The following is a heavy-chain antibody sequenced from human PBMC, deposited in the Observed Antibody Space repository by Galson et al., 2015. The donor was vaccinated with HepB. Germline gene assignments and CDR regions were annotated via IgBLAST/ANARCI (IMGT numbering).Heavy chain of an antibody. CDR2: IRSKAYGGTT. CDR1: GFTFGDYA. Sequence: SLRLSCAASGFTFGDYAMSWFRQAPGKGLEWVGFIRSKAYGGTTEYAASVKGRFTISRDDSKSIAYLQMNSLKTEDTAVYYCTRDLAAASDYYYYYYMDVWGKGTTVTVSS. J-gene: IGHJ6*03. D-gene: IGHD6-13*01. CDR3: TRDLAAASDYYYYYYMDV. V-gene: IGHV3-49*03.